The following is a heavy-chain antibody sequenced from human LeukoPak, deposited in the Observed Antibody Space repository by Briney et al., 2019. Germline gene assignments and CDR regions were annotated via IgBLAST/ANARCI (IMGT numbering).Heavy chain of an antibody. CDR2: SKSDGSCI. CDR1: GFTVSTYW. J-gene: IGHJ5*02. CDR3: ARVTGGWSSNWFDP. Sequence: PGGSLRLSCAASGFTVSTYWMHWVRHAPGLGLVWVSRSKSDGSCIMYTDSVRVRFAISRDNAKNTMYLQMSSLRAEDAAVYYCARVTGGWSSNWFDPWGQGTLVTVSS. V-gene: IGHV3-74*03. D-gene: IGHD6-19*01.